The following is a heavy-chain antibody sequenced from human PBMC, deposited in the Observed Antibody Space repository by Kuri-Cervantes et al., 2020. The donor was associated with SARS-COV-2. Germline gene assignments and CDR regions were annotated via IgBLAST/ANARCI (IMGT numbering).Heavy chain of an antibody. CDR2: ISYDGSNK. CDR3: AKDRIGVFGVEYYYGMDV. Sequence: GESLKISCAASGFTFSSYGMHWVRQAPGKGLEWVAVISYDGSNKYCADSVKGRFTISRDNSKNTLYLQMNSLRAEDTAVYYCAKDRIGVFGVEYYYGMDVWGQGTTVTVSS. CDR1: GFTFSSYG. D-gene: IGHD3-3*01. J-gene: IGHJ6*02. V-gene: IGHV3-30*18.